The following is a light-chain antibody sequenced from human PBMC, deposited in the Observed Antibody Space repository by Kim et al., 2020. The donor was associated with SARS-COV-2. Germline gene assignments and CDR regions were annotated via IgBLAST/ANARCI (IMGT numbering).Light chain of an antibody. CDR3: QVWDSSTCL. Sequence: QPLSVSVALGQTARITCGGNNIGSKNVHWYQQKPGQAPVLVIYRDSPERFSGSNSGNTATLTISRAQAGDEADYYCQVWDSSTCLFGGGTQLTVL. V-gene: IGLV3-9*01. CDR1: NIGSKN. CDR2: RDS. J-gene: IGLJ3*02.